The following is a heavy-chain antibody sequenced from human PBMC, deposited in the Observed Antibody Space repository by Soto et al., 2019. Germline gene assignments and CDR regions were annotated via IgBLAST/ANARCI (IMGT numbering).Heavy chain of an antibody. CDR2: ISYDGSNK. V-gene: IGHV3-30-3*01. CDR1: GFTFSSYA. CDR3: ARVGLSGGNSAPDY. D-gene: IGHD2-21*02. Sequence: GGSLRLSCAASGFTFSSYAMHWVRQAPGKGLEWVAVISYDGSNKYYADSVKGRFTISRDNSKNTLYLQMNSLRAEDTAVYYCARVGLSGGNSAPDYWGQGTLVTVSS. J-gene: IGHJ4*02.